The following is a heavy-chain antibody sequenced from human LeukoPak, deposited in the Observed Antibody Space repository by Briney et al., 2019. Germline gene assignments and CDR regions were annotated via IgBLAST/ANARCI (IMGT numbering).Heavy chain of an antibody. CDR3: AKTYYDTTYFGY. J-gene: IGHJ4*02. Sequence: GGSLRLSCGASGFTFSTYAMNWVRQAPGKGLEWVSAISAGGATTYYADSVKGRFTISRDNSKDTVYLQMNSLRAEDTAVYYCAKTYYDTTYFGYWGQGTLVTASS. CDR1: GFTFSTYA. D-gene: IGHD3-22*01. V-gene: IGHV3-23*01. CDR2: ISAGGATT.